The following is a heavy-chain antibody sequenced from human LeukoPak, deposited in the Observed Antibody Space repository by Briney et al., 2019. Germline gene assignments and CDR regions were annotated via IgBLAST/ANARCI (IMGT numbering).Heavy chain of an antibody. J-gene: IGHJ3*01. V-gene: IGHV6-1*01. CDR3: VRWGHHERTFEL. Sequence: SQTLSLTCAISGDSVSSNSAAWGWVRQSPWGGLEWLGRTYYQSKWYTQYAPHVKSRVTIDPDTSKNHLSLQLNSVTPEDTAVYYCVRWGHHERTFELWGQGTMVTVSS. CDR1: GDSVSSNSAA. D-gene: IGHD2/OR15-2a*01. CDR2: TYYQSKWYT.